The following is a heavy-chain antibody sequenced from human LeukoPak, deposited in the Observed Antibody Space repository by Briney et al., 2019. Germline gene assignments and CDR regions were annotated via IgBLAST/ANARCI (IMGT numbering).Heavy chain of an antibody. D-gene: IGHD3-16*01. CDR3: ARGGGLDV. J-gene: IGHJ6*02. CDR1: GFTFSTYN. CDR2: ISSTSDTYK. Sequence: GGSLRLSCLASGFTFSTYNMHWVRQAPGKGLEWVSTISSTSDTYKYYANSVRGRFTISRDNAKDSLYLQMSNLRAEDTAVYFCARGGGLDVWGQGATVTASS. V-gene: IGHV3-21*04.